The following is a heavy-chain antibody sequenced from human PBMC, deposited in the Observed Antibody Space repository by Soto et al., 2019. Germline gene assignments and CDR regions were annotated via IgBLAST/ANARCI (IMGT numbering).Heavy chain of an antibody. CDR2: IYYSGST. V-gene: IGHV4-59*01. CDR3: ARGVTITFGGVIDHFDY. J-gene: IGHJ4*02. Sequence: SETLSLTCTVSGGSISSYYWSWIRQPPGKGLEWIGYIYYSGSTNYNPFLKSRVTISVDTSKNQFSLKLSSVTAADTAVYYCARGVTITFGGVIDHFDYWGQGTLVTVSS. CDR1: GGSISSYY. D-gene: IGHD3-16*02.